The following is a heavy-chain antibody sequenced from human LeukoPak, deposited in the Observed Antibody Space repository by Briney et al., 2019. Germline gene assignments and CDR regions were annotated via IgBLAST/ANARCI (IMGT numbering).Heavy chain of an antibody. Sequence: PGGSLRLSCAASGFTVSNNYMSWVRQAPGKGLEWVSVIYSGGNTYYADSVKGRFTISRDNSKSTLCLQMNSLRAEDTAIYFCAYLDSSGFYYGRLRYWGQGTPVTVSS. D-gene: IGHD3-22*01. CDR1: GFTVSNNY. V-gene: IGHV3-53*01. J-gene: IGHJ4*02. CDR3: AYLDSSGFYYGRLRY. CDR2: IYSGGNT.